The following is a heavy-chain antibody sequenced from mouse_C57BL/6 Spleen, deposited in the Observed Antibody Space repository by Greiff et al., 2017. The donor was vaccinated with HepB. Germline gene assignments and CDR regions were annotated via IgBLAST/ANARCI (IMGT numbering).Heavy chain of an antibody. CDR3: AEVTAVVPYAVDY. J-gene: IGHJ4*01. CDR2: IDPANGNT. D-gene: IGHD1-1*01. CDR1: GFNIKNTY. V-gene: IGHV14-3*01. Sequence: VQLQQSVAELVRPGASVKLSCTASGFNIKNTYMHWVKQRPEQGLEWIGRIDPANGNTKYAPKFQGKVTITADTSSNTAYLQPSSLTSEDTAVYYCAEVTAVVPYAVDYWGQGTSVTVAS.